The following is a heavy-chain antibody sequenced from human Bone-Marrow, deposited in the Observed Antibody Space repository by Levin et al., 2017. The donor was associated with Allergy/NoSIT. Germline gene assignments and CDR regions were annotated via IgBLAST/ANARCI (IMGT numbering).Heavy chain of an antibody. Sequence: GGSLRLSCTASGFTFGDYAMSWFRQAPGKGLEWVGFIRSKAYGGTTEYAASVKGRFTISRDDSKSIAYLQMNSLKTEDTAVYYCTRTSDYGDSGLDYWGQGTLVTVSS. V-gene: IGHV3-49*03. J-gene: IGHJ4*02. CDR2: IRSKAYGGTT. CDR3: TRTSDYGDSGLDY. CDR1: GFTFGDYA. D-gene: IGHD4-17*01.